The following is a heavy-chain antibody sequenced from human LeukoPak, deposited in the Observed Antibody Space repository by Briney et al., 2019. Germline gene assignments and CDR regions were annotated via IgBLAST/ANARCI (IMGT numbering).Heavy chain of an antibody. Sequence: GGSLRLSCAASGFTFSSYEMNWVRQAPGKGLEWVSYISSTGTTIYYADSVKGRFTMSRDNAKNSLYLQMNSLRAEDTAVYYCARDKPLRPHYYYGMDVWGQGTTVTVSS. CDR1: GFTFSSYE. CDR3: ARDKPLRPHYYYGMDV. CDR2: ISSTGTTI. J-gene: IGHJ6*02. V-gene: IGHV3-48*03. D-gene: IGHD4-17*01.